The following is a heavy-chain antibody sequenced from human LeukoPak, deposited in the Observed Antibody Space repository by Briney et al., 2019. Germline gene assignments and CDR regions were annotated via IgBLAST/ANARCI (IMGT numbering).Heavy chain of an antibody. CDR1: GYTFTDYY. V-gene: IGHV1-2*02. D-gene: IGHD2-15*01. J-gene: IGHJ4*02. Sequence: GPSVKVSCEASGYTFTDYYIHWVPQAPGPGLEYMGWLNPNSGHTNHAQIFQGRVTLTRDTSISTAYMELSSLRSDDAAVYYCAGEYCSGGNCRQCFDFWGQRTLVSVPS. CDR3: AGEYCSGGNCRQCFDF. CDR2: LNPNSGHT.